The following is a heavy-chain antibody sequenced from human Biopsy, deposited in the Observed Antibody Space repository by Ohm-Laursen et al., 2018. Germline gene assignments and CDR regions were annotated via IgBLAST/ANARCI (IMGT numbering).Heavy chain of an antibody. CDR2: ISASSSYI. V-gene: IGHV3-21*06. Sequence: SLRLSCTASGVTLSGYAMNWVRQAPGKGLEWVSSISASSSYIHYADSVKGRFTVSRDNAKNSLYLQMNSLRAADTAKYYCATELLPPGVGGPWLDPWGQGTLVIVSS. CDR3: ATELLPPGVGGPWLDP. J-gene: IGHJ5*02. CDR1: GVTLSGYA. D-gene: IGHD3-10*01.